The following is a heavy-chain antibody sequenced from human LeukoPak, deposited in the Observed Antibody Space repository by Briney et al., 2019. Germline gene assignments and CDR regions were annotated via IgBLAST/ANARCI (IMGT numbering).Heavy chain of an antibody. J-gene: IGHJ3*02. CDR1: GFTFSSYA. D-gene: IGHD5-18*01. CDR2: ISSNGGST. CDR3: VKDLMSGYSYGYEAAFDI. Sequence: GGSLRLSCSASGFTFSSYAMHWVRQAPGKGLEYVSAISSNGGSTYYADFVKGRFTISRDNSKNTLYLQMSSLRAEDTAVYYCVKDLMSGYSYGYEAAFDIWGQGTMVTVSS. V-gene: IGHV3-64D*06.